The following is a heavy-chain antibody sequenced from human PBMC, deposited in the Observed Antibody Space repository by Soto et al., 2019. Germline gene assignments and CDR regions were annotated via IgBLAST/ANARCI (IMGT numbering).Heavy chain of an antibody. Sequence: QITLKESGPTLVKPTQTLTLTCTFSGFSLSTSGVGVGWIRQPPGKALEWLALIYWDDDKRYSPSLKSRLTITKDTTKNRVVLTITNMDPVDTATYYCAXXXXXXXXXXSXIDYXGQGTLVTVSS. J-gene: IGHJ4*02. CDR3: AXXXXXXXXXXSXIDY. CDR1: GFSLSTSGVG. CDR2: IYWDDDK. V-gene: IGHV2-5*02.